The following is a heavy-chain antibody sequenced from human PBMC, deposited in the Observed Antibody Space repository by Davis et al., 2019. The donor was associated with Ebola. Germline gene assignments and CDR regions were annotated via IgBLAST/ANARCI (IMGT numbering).Heavy chain of an antibody. CDR2: IRNKANSYIT. J-gene: IGHJ6*02. Sequence: GESLKPSCAASGFTFSDHYMDWVRQAPGKGLEWVGRIRNKANSYITEYAASVKGRFTISGDDSKNALYLQMNSLKTEDTAVYFCARVGTSHYYGMDVWGQGTTVTVSS. CDR3: ARVGTSHYYGMDV. CDR1: GFTFSDHY. V-gene: IGHV3-72*01.